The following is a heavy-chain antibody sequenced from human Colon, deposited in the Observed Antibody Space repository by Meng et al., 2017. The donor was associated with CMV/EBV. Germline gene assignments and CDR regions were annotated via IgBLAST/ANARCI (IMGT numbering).Heavy chain of an antibody. J-gene: IGHJ6*02. CDR3: ARDMRGCDTASCYTGGEYGIDV. CDR1: GYTFTNYG. D-gene: IGHD2-2*02. V-gene: IGHV1-18*01. Sequence: ASVKVSCKASGYTFTNYGITWVRQAPGQGLEWMGWIRASNGHTKYAQNLQGRVTMTTDTSTSTVYMELRSLRSDDTAVYYCARDMRGCDTASCYTGGEYGIDVWGQGTTVTVSS. CDR2: IRASNGHT.